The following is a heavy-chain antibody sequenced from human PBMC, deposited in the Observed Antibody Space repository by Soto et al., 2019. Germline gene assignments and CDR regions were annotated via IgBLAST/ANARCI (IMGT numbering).Heavy chain of an antibody. Sequence: QVQLVESWGGVVQPGRSLRLSCAASGFTFSSYGMHWVRQAPGKGLEWVAVIWYDGSNKYYADSVKGRFTISRDNSKNTLYLQMNSLRAEDTAVYYCARDRGNYDFWSGYYYYYYYGMDVWGQGTTVTVS. D-gene: IGHD3-3*01. V-gene: IGHV3-33*01. CDR1: GFTFSSYG. CDR3: ARDRGNYDFWSGYYYYYYYGMDV. J-gene: IGHJ6*02. CDR2: IWYDGSNK.